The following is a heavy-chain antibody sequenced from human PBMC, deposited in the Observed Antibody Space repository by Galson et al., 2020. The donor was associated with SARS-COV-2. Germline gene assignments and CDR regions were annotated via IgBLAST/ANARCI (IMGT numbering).Heavy chain of an antibody. Sequence: GGSLRLSCVTSGFIFGSYGMHWVRQAPGKGLEWVAVASFDGSNRYYVDSVKGRFTISRDNSANTLYLQINSLTTEDTAVYYCVKDLGYGSTLGDYWGQGTLVTVSS. CDR2: ASFDGSNR. CDR3: VKDLGYGSTLGDY. J-gene: IGHJ4*02. D-gene: IGHD6-13*01. CDR1: GFIFGSYG. V-gene: IGHV3-30*18.